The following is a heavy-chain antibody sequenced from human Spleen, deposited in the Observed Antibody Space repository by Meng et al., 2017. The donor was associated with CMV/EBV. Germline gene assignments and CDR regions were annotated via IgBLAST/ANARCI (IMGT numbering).Heavy chain of an antibody. Sequence: GESLKISCAASGFTFSSYEMNWVRQAPGKGLEWISYISGSGRMIDYADSVKGRFTISRDNSKNTLYLQMNSLRAEDTAVYYCAKERVRLGYFDYWGQGTLVTVSS. D-gene: IGHD5/OR15-5a*01. CDR3: AKERVRLGYFDY. V-gene: IGHV3-48*03. CDR1: GFTFSSYE. CDR2: ISGSGRMI. J-gene: IGHJ4*02.